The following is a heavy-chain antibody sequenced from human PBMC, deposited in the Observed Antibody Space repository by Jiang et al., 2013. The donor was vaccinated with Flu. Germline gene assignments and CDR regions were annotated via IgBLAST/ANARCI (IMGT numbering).Heavy chain of an antibody. CDR2: ISYDGSNR. V-gene: IGHV3-30-3*01. CDR3: ARILARVVMPAAMFHYGMDV. D-gene: IGHD2-2*01. Sequence: ASGFIFSSYSMYWVRQAPGKGLEWVAVISYDGSNRYYADSVKGRFTISRDNSKNTLYLQMTSLRAEDTAVYYCARILARVVMPAAMFHYGMDVWGQGTTVTVSS. J-gene: IGHJ6*02. CDR1: GFIFSSYS.